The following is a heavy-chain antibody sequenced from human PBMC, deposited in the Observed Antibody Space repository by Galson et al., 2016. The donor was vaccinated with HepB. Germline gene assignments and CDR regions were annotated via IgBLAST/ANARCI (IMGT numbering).Heavy chain of an antibody. CDR1: GFTFDSYT. V-gene: IGHV3-21*01. CDR3: ATGVINSWGIYYAVDV. CDR2: ISSGSTYM. J-gene: IGHJ6*04. D-gene: IGHD1-26*01. Sequence: SLRLSCAASGFTFDSYTMNGVRQAPGTGLGWVSSISSGSTYMYYADSLKGRFSNARDNAKNSLYLPMNSPSTEDTAIYYCATGVINSWGIYYAVDVWGKGTKGTVSS.